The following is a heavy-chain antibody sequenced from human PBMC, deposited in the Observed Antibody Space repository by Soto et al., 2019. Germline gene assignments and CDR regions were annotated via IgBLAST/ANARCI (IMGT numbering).Heavy chain of an antibody. V-gene: IGHV6-1*01. Sequence: PSQTLSLTCAISGDSVSSNSVAWNWIRQSPSRGLEWLGRTYYRSRWYNDYAVSVKSRMTINPDTSKNQFSLQLNSVTPEDTAVYYCARISYRSRTPFLHYWGEGSLV. CDR3: ARISYRSRTPFLHY. J-gene: IGHJ4*02. CDR2: TYYRSRWYN. D-gene: IGHD3-16*02. CDR1: GDSVSSNSVA.